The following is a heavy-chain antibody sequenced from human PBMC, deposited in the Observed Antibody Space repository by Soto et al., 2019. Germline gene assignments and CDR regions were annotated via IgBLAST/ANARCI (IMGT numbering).Heavy chain of an antibody. Sequence: EVQLVESGGGLVQPGGSLRLSCAASGFSFSSYCMHWVRQVPGKGLVWVSRINSDGSTTTYADSVKGRFTISRDNAKNTLYLPMKSLRVEDTSVYYCAGVLSGSYNWFDPWGEGTLVTVSS. D-gene: IGHD1-26*01. CDR2: INSDGSTT. J-gene: IGHJ5*02. CDR3: AGVLSGSYNWFDP. CDR1: GFSFSSYC. V-gene: IGHV3-74*01.